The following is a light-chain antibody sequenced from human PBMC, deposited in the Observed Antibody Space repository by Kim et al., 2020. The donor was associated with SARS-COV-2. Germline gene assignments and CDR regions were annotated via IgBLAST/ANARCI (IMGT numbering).Light chain of an antibody. CDR2: LVS. CDR3: MQGRQAPFT. CDR1: RSLLHESGFNH. V-gene: IGKV2-28*01. J-gene: IGKJ2*01. Sequence: EPATISCRSSRSLLHESGFNHLHWYLQKPGQSPQLLIYLVSNRASGVPDRISGSGSVTDFTLRISRVEAEDVGVYYCMQGRQAPFTFGQGTKLEIK.